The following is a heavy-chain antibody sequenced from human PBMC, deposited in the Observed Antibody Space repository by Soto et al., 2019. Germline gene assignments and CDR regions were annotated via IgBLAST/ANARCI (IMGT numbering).Heavy chain of an antibody. V-gene: IGHV4-61*01. J-gene: IGHJ6*02. CDR3: VRDCSSTSCSRGYYYGMDV. CDR1: GGSVSNGFYY. D-gene: IGHD2-2*01. Sequence: QVQLQESGPGLVKPSETLSLTCSVSGGSVSNGFYYWTWIRQSPGKGLEWIGFIYYNGITNYNPPLKSRVPISLDTSTNQFSLKLSSVTAADTAVYYCVRDCSSTSCSRGYYYGMDVWGQGTTVTVSS. CDR2: IYYNGIT.